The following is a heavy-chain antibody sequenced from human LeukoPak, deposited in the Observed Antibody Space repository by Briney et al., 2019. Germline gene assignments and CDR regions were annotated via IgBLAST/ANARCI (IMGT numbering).Heavy chain of an antibody. CDR3: ARASGYSYGPGYYFDY. CDR2: IYSGGST. V-gene: IGHV3-53*01. J-gene: IGHJ4*02. CDR1: GFTVSSNY. Sequence: GGSLRLSCAASGFTVSSNYMSWVRQAPGKGLEWVSVIYSGGSTYYADSVKGRFTISRDNSKNTLYLQMNSLRAEDTAVYYCARASGYSYGPGYYFDYWGQGTLVTVSS. D-gene: IGHD5-18*01.